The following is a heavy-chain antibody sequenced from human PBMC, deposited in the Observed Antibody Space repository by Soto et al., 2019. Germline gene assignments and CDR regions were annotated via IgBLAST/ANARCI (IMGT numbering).Heavy chain of an antibody. CDR3: ARAENNWNTRGRGAFDI. J-gene: IGHJ3*02. CDR2: TYYRSKWYN. D-gene: IGHD1-20*01. Sequence: PSQTLSLTCVISGDSVSSNSAAWNWIRQSPSRGLEWLGRTYYRSKWYNDYAVSVKSRITINPDTSKNQFSLQLNSVTPEDTAVYYCARAENNWNTRGRGAFDIWGQGTMVAVSS. V-gene: IGHV6-1*01. CDR1: GDSVSSNSAA.